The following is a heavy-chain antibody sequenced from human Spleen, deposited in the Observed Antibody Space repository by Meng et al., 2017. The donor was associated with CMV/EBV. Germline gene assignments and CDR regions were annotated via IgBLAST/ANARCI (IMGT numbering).Heavy chain of an antibody. CDR1: GGSISSSNCY. J-gene: IGHJ3*02. D-gene: IGHD2-8*02. Sequence: SETLSLTCTVSGGSISSSNCYWGWIRQPPGKGLEWIASTYYSGNTYYNPSLKSRVTISVDTSKNQFSLNLTSVTAADTAVYYCAKDHLIRTGHDAFDIWGQGTMVTVSS. V-gene: IGHV4-39*07. CDR2: TYYSGNT. CDR3: AKDHLIRTGHDAFDI.